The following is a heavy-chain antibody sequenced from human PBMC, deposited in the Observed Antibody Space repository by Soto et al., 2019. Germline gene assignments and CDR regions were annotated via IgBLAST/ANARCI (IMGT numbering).Heavy chain of an antibody. J-gene: IGHJ4*02. D-gene: IGHD3-22*01. Sequence: EVQLVQSGAEVKKPGESLKISCKGSGYSFTSYWIGWLRQMPGKGREWMGIIYPGDSDTRYSPSFQGQVTISADKSISTAYLQWSSLKASDTAMYYCARGNDIGSGPYYYDSSGYPDYWGQGTLVTVSS. V-gene: IGHV5-51*01. CDR3: ARGNDIGSGPYYYDSSGYPDY. CDR1: GYSFTSYW. CDR2: IYPGDSDT.